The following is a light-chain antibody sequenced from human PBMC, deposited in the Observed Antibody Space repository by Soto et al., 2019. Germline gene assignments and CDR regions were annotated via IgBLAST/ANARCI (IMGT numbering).Light chain of an antibody. CDR2: DAS. Sequence: ALAQSPVALSLSPGERATLSCRASQSVSTDLAWYQQKPGQAPRLLIYDASNRATGIPARFSGSGSGTDFTLTISSLEPEDFAVYYCQQRSNWPTFGQGTKLEI. V-gene: IGKV3-11*01. CDR1: QSVSTD. CDR3: QQRSNWPT. J-gene: IGKJ2*01.